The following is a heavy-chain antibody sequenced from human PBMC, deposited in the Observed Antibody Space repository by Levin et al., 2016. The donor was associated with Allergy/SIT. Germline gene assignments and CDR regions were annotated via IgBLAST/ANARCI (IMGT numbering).Heavy chain of an antibody. CDR2: ISYDGSNK. D-gene: IGHD2-8*02. J-gene: IGHJ4*02. CDR1: GFTFSSYG. Sequence: GESLKISCAASGFTFSSYGMHWVRQAPGKGLEWVAVISYDGSNKYYADSVKGRFTISRDNSKNTLYLQMNSLRAEDTAVYYCAKDSGGVPYYFDYWGQGTLVTVSS. CDR3: AKDSGGVPYYFDY. V-gene: IGHV3-30*18.